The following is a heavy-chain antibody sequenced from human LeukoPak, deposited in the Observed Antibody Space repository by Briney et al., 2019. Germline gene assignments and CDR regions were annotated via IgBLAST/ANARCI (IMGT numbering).Heavy chain of an antibody. CDR2: IIPIFGTA. J-gene: IGHJ3*02. CDR1: GGTFSSYA. V-gene: IGHV1-69*13. Sequence: SVKVSCKASGGTFSSYAISWVRQAPGQGLEWTGGIIPIFGTANYAQKFQGRVTITADESTSTVYMELSSLRSEDTAVYYCARDRGVGDAFDIWGQGTMVTVSS. D-gene: IGHD3-10*01. CDR3: ARDRGVGDAFDI.